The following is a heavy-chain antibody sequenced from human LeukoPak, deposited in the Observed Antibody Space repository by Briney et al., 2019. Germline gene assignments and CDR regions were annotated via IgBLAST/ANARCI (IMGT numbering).Heavy chain of an antibody. CDR3: ARRIAAGSRFDY. CDR1: GGSISSYY. CDR2: IYYSGST. D-gene: IGHD6-6*01. V-gene: IGHV4-59*08. J-gene: IGHJ4*02. Sequence: SETLSLACTVSGGSISSYYWSWIRQPPGKGLEWIGYIYYSGSTNYNPSLKSRVTISVDTSKNQFSLKLSSETAADTAVYYCARRIAAGSRFDYWGQGTLVTVSS.